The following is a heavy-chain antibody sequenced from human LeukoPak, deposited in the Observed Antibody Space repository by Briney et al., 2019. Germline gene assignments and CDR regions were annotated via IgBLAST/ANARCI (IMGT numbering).Heavy chain of an antibody. Sequence: SETLSLTCTVSGGSISSHYWSWIRQPPGKGLEWIGYIYYSGSTNYNPSLKSRVTISVDTSKNQFSLKLSSVTAADTAVNYCARVARYCSSTSCRKNYYYYYYMDVWGKGTTVTVSS. J-gene: IGHJ6*03. CDR3: ARVARYCSSTSCRKNYYYYYYMDV. CDR2: IYYSGST. V-gene: IGHV4-59*11. CDR1: GGSISSHY. D-gene: IGHD2-2*01.